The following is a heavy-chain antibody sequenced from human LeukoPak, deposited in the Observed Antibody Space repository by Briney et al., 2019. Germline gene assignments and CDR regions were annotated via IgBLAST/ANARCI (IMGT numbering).Heavy chain of an antibody. CDR1: GGSISSSSYY. Sequence: SETLSLTCTVSGGSISSSSYYWGWIRQPPGKGLEWIGSIYYSGSTYYNPSLKSRVTISVDTSKNQFSLKLSSVTAADTAVYYCASPYPDSSGYYYVGAFDIWGQGTMVTVSS. D-gene: IGHD3-22*01. CDR3: ASPYPDSSGYYYVGAFDI. J-gene: IGHJ3*02. V-gene: IGHV4-39*01. CDR2: IYYSGST.